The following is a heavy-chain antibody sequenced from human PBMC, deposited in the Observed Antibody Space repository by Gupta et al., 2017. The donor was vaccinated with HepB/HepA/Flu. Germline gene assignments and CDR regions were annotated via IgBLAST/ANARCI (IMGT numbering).Heavy chain of an antibody. D-gene: IGHD3-10*01. CDR2: INDRGSY. J-gene: IGHJ6*01. CDR1: GESFSGYF. CDR3: ARVITMVRGIPYYRIDV. V-gene: IGHV4-34*02. Sequence: QVQLQQWGAGLLKPSETLSLSCAVSGESFSGYFWSWIRQSPGKGLEWIGEINDRGSYNYNPSLKSRVTLSVDTARKQISLNVSSVTAADTALYYCARVITMVRGIPYYRIDVWGPGTTVTVSS.